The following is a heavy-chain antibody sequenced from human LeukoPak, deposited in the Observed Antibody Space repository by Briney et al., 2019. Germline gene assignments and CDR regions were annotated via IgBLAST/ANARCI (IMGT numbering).Heavy chain of an antibody. V-gene: IGHV4-39*01. CDR2: IYFTGST. J-gene: IGHJ4*02. CDR3: ARHSSYYGNFDY. Sequence: SETLSLTCAVSGGSISSSSYYWGWIRQPPGKGLEWIGCIYFTGSTYCTPSLKSRVTISVDTSKNQFSLKVSSVTAADTAVYYCARHSSYYGNFDYWGQGTLVTVSS. D-gene: IGHD3-10*01. CDR1: GGSISSSSYY.